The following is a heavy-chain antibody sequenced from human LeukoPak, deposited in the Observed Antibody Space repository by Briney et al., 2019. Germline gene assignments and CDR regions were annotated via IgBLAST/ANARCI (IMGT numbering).Heavy chain of an antibody. Sequence: PGGPLRLSCTASGFSFSDYYMSWIRQAPGKGLEWISYISSRSTYISDADSVKGRFTISRDNAKNLLFLQMNSLRVEDTALYYCARGGTGAFDYWGQGILVTVSS. CDR1: GFSFSDYY. D-gene: IGHD2-8*02. CDR2: ISSRSTYI. J-gene: IGHJ4*02. CDR3: ARGGTGAFDY. V-gene: IGHV3-11*06.